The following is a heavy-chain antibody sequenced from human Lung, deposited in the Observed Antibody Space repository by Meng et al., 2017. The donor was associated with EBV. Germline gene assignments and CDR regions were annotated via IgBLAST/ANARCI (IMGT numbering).Heavy chain of an antibody. D-gene: IGHD6-13*01. J-gene: IGHJ4*02. CDR1: GDSVSSTSVT. CDR2: TYYRSKWYT. Sequence: QVQLQPSGPGLVXXXXXPPPTRXIPGDSVSSTSVTWNWIRQSSSGGLEWLGRTYYRSKWYTDYALSLKSRVTINADTSKNHFSLQLNSVTPEDTAVYYCARDERSWYYFDYWGQGTLVTVSS. CDR3: ARDERSWYYFDY. V-gene: IGHV6-1*01.